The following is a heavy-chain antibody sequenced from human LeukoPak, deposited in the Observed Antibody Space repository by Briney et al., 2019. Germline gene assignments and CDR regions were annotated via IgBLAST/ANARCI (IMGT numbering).Heavy chain of an antibody. V-gene: IGHV1-2*02. Sequence: ASVKVSCKASGYTFTGYYMHWVRQAPGQGLEWMGWINPNSGGTNYAQKFQGRVTMTRDTSISTAYMELSRLRSDDTAVYYCARVLGDGTTDLSGYYYYYMDVWGKGTTVTVSS. CDR2: INPNSGGT. D-gene: IGHD4-17*01. CDR3: ARVLGDGTTDLSGYYYYYMDV. J-gene: IGHJ6*03. CDR1: GYTFTGYY.